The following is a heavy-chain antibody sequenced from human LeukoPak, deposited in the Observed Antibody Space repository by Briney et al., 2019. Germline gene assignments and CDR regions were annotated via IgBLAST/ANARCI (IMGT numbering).Heavy chain of an antibody. D-gene: IGHD4-17*01. CDR3: ARDSDYAANFDY. V-gene: IGHV3-30*04. CDR2: ISYDGSNK. Sequence: PGGSLRLSCAASGFTFISYAIHWVRQASGKGLEWVAVISYDGSNKYYADSVKGRFTISRDNSKNTLYLQMNSLRAEDTAVYYCARDSDYAANFDYWGQGTLVTVSS. CDR1: GFTFISYA. J-gene: IGHJ4*02.